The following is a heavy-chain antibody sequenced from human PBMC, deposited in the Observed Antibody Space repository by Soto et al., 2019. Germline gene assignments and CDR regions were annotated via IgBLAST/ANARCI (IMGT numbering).Heavy chain of an antibody. CDR3: AKSRAPYGSGSYTYYYGMDV. CDR2: ISYDGSNK. Sequence: QVQLVESGGGVVQPGRSLRLSCAASGFTFSSYGMHWVRQAPGKGLEWVAVISYDGSNKYYADSVKGRFTISRDNSKNTLYLQMNSLRAEDTAVYYCAKSRAPYGSGSYTYYYGMDVWGQGTTVTVSS. CDR1: GFTFSSYG. V-gene: IGHV3-30*18. J-gene: IGHJ6*02. D-gene: IGHD3-10*01.